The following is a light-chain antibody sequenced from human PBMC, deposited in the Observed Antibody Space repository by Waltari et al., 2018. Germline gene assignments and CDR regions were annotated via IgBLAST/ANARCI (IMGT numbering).Light chain of an antibody. CDR1: SNDVGAYNY. CDR2: DVS. V-gene: IGLV2-11*01. J-gene: IGLJ3*02. Sequence: QSALTQPRSVSGSPGQSAPISCTGTSNDVGAYNYVSWHQQHPGKAPKLMIYDVSKRPSGVPDRFSASKSGNTASLTISGLQAEDEADYYCCSYTGTYTHWVFGGGTKLTVL. CDR3: CSYTGTYTHWV.